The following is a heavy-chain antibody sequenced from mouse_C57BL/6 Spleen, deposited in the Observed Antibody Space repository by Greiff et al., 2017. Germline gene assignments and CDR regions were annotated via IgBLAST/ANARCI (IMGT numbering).Heavy chain of an antibody. CDR1: GYSITSGYY. V-gene: IGHV3-6*01. CDR2: ISYDGSN. D-gene: IGHD1-1*01. J-gene: IGHJ2*01. Sequence: ESGPGLVKPSQSLSLTCSVTGYSITSGYYWNWIRQFPGNKLEWMGYISYDGSNNYNPSLKNRISITRDTSKNQFFLKLNSVTTEDTATYYCARDPYYYGSSDWGQGTTLTVSS. CDR3: ARDPYYYGSSD.